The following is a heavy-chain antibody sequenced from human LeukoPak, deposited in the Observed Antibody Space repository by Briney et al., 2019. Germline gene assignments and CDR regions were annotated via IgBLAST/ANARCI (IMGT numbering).Heavy chain of an antibody. CDR3: AREGEGIYDPTRGWWFDP. CDR1: GGSISSYY. Sequence: PSETLSLTCTVSGGSISSYYWSWIRQPAGKGLEWIGRIYTSGSTNYNPSLKSRVTMSVDTSKNQFSLKLSSVTAADTAVYYCAREGEGIYDPTRGWWFDPWGQGTLVTVSS. D-gene: IGHD5-12*01. V-gene: IGHV4-4*07. J-gene: IGHJ5*02. CDR2: IYTSGST.